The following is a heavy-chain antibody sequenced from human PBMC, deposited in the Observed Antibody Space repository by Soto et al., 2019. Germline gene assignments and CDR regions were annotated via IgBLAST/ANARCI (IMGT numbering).Heavy chain of an antibody. Sequence: ASVKVSCKASGYTFTGHYMHWVRQVSGKGLEYLGWLKSDNSGAYSAPKFQGRVTFTRDTSTTTAYMELSGLRSDDTAVYFCARDLRPLGSRGACPQFGLEFWGQGTTVRVSS. CDR1: GYTFTGHY. CDR2: LKSDNSGA. J-gene: IGHJ6*01. V-gene: IGHV1-2*02. CDR3: ARDLRPLGSRGACPQFGLEF. D-gene: IGHD3-10*01.